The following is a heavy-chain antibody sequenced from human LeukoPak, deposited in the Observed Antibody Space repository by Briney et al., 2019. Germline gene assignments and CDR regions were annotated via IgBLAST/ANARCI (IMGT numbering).Heavy chain of an antibody. D-gene: IGHD3-10*01. V-gene: IGHV3-9*03. CDR3: AKGTYGSGSYFDY. Sequence: PGRSLRLSCAASGFTFDDYAMHWVRQAPGKGLEWVSGISWNSGSIGYADSVKGRFTISRDNAKNSLYLQMNSLRAKDIALYYCAKGTYGSGSYFDYWGQGTLVTVSS. CDR1: GFTFDDYA. CDR2: ISWNSGSI. J-gene: IGHJ4*02.